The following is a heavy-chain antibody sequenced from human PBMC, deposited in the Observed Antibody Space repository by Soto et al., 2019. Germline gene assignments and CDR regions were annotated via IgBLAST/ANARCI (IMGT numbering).Heavy chain of an antibody. V-gene: IGHV1-3*01. CDR3: ARTAGPTPFDP. CDR2: INAGNGNT. CDR1: GYTFTDYT. D-gene: IGHD6-19*01. J-gene: IGHJ5*02. Sequence: ASVKVSCKASGYTFTDYTIHWVRQAPGQRLEWMGWINAGNGNTKYSQKFQGRVTITRDTSASTVYMELNSLTSEDTAVYYCARTAGPTPFDPWGQGTPVTSPQ.